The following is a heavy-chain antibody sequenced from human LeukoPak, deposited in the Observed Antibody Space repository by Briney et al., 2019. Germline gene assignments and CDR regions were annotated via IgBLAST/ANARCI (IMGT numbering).Heavy chain of an antibody. J-gene: IGHJ4*02. CDR2: IKQDGSEK. CDR3: ARILLWFGEFPSYYFDY. CDR1: GFTFSSYA. Sequence: GGSLRLSCAASGFTFSSYAMSWVRQAPGKGLEWVANIKQDGSEKYYVDSVKGRFTISRDNAKNSLYLQMNSLRAEDTAVYYCARILLWFGEFPSYYFDYWGQGTLVTVSS. D-gene: IGHD3-10*01. V-gene: IGHV3-7*01.